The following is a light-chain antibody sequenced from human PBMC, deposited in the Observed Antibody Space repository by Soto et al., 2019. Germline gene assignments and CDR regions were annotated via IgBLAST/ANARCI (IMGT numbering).Light chain of an antibody. CDR2: STS. J-gene: IGKJ3*01. V-gene: IGKV3-11*01. Sequence: ELVLTQSPATLSLSPGERATLSCRASQSIGSYLGWYQQKSGQAPRLLIYSTSNRATGIPARFSGSGSGTDFTLTISSLETEDFALYYCQQRSSWPFTFGPGTRVDVK. CDR3: QQRSSWPFT. CDR1: QSIGSY.